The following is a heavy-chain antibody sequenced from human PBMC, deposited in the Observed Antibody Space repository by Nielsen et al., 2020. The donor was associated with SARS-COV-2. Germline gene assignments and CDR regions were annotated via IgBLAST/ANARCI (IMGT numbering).Heavy chain of an antibody. V-gene: IGHV3-30-3*01. D-gene: IGHD3-10*01. J-gene: IGHJ6*02. Sequence: GGSLRLSCAASGFTFSSYAMHWVRQAPGKGLEWVAVISYDGSNKYYADSVKGRFTISRDNSKNTLYLQMNSLRAEDTAVYYCAGGSGSYSYYYGMDAWGQGTTVTVSS. CDR2: ISYDGSNK. CDR3: AGGSGSYSYYYGMDA. CDR1: GFTFSSYA.